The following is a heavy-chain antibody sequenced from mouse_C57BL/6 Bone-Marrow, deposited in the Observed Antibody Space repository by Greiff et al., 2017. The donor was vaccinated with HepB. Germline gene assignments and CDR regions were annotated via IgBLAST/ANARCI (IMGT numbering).Heavy chain of an antibody. J-gene: IGHJ4*01. CDR1: GFNIKDYY. Sequence: EVKLVESGAELVKPGASVKLSCTASGFNIKDYYMHWVKQRTEQGLEWIGRIDPEDGETKYAPKFQGKATITADTSSNTAYLQLSSLTSEDTAVYYCAREGGLITTVVATNYYAMDYWGQGTSVTVSS. CDR3: AREGGLITTVVATNYYAMDY. CDR2: IDPEDGET. D-gene: IGHD1-1*01. V-gene: IGHV14-2*01.